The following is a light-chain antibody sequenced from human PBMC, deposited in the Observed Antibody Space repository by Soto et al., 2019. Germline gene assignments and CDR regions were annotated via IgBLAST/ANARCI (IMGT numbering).Light chain of an antibody. V-gene: IGLV1-40*01. CDR2: GNT. CDR3: QSYDSSLSGSAV. Sequence: QSALTQPPSVSGAPGQRVTISCTGSSSNIGSGYGVHWYQQLPGTAPKLLIYGNTNRPSGVPDRFSGSKSGTSASLAITGLQAEDEAEYYCQSYDSSLSGSAVFGGGTKLTVL. CDR1: SSNIGSGYG. J-gene: IGLJ7*01.